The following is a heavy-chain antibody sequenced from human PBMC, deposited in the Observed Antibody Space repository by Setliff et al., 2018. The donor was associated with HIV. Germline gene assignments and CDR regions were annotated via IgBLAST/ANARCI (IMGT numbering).Heavy chain of an antibody. V-gene: IGHV1-2*06. CDR1: GYTFTAYY. J-gene: IGHJ6*03. D-gene: IGHD5-12*01. CDR2: INPNNGDT. Sequence: ASVKVSCKASGYTFTAYYLHWVRQAPGQGLEWMGRINPNNGDTNYAQKFQGRVTMTRDTSISTAYMKLSRLRSDDTAVYYCAREFGAGIRQIVAGEFYYMDVWGKGTTVTVSS. CDR3: AREFGAGIRQIVAGEFYYMDV.